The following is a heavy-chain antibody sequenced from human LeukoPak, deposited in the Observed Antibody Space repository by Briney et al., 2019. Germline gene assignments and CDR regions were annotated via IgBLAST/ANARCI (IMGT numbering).Heavy chain of an antibody. J-gene: IGHJ4*02. D-gene: IGHD5-18*01. Sequence: PSETLSLTCTVSGGSISSYYWSWIRQPPGKGLEWIGHIYYSGSTNYDPSLKSRVTISIDTSKNQFSLRLSSVTAADTAVYYCARGAAGYSYGWGQGTLVTVSS. CDR1: GGSISSYY. CDR3: ARGAAGYSYG. V-gene: IGHV4-59*01. CDR2: IYYSGST.